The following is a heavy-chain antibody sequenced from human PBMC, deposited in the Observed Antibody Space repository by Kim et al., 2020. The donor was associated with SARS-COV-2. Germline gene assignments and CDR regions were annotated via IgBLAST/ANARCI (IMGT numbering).Heavy chain of an antibody. J-gene: IGHJ6*02. CDR1: GGTFSSYA. Sequence: SVKVSCKASGGTFSSYAISWVRQAPGQGLEWMGGIIPIFGTANYAQKFQGRVTITADESTSTAYMELSSLRSEDTAVYYCARATELNGDYVSGYYYYGMDVWGQGTTVTVS. CDR3: ARATELNGDYVSGYYYYGMDV. V-gene: IGHV1-69*13. CDR2: IIPIFGTA. D-gene: IGHD4-17*01.